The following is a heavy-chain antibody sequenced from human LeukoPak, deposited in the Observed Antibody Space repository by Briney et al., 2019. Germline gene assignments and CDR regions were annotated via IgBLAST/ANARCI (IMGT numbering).Heavy chain of an antibody. CDR2: IWYDGSNK. D-gene: IGHD2-2*01. CDR1: GFTLSIYG. V-gene: IGHV3-33*01. J-gene: IGHJ4*02. CDR3: ARSYCSSTSCYADY. Sequence: GGSLRLSCAASGFTLSIYGMHWVRQVPGKGLEWVAVIWYDGSNKYYADSVKGRFTISSDNSKNTLYLQMNSLRAEDTAVYYCARSYCSSTSCYADYWGQGTLVTVSS.